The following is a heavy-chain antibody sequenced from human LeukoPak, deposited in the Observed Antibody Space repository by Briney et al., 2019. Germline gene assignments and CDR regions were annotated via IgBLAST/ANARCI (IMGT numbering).Heavy chain of an antibody. D-gene: IGHD2-2*01. CDR2: ISYDGSNK. Sequence: GGSLRLSCAASGFTFSSYGMHWVRQAPGKGLEGGAVISYDGSNKYYADSVKGRFTISRDNSKNTLYLQMNSLRAEDTAVYYCAKELYRYYYYGMDVWGKGTTVTVSS. CDR3: AKELYRYYYYGMDV. J-gene: IGHJ6*04. CDR1: GFTFSSYG. V-gene: IGHV3-30*18.